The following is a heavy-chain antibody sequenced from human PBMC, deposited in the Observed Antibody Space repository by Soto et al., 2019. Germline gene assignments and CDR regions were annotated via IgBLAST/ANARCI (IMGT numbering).Heavy chain of an antibody. Sequence: SETLSLTCAVSSDSISGSNWWSWVRQPPGKGLEWIGEIYHSGSINYNPSLKSRVTISVDKSKNQSSLKLSSVTAADTAVYYCARRPYYDVLTGYYTQLDYWGQGTLVTVSS. V-gene: IGHV4-4*02. CDR1: SDSISGSNW. D-gene: IGHD3-9*01. J-gene: IGHJ4*02. CDR2: IYHSGSI. CDR3: ARRPYYDVLTGYYTQLDY.